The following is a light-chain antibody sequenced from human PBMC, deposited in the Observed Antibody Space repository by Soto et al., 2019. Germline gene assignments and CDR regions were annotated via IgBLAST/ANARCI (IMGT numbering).Light chain of an antibody. J-gene: IGKJ4*01. CDR1: QNISSY. CDR3: QQCYNTPFT. CDR2: AAS. V-gene: IGKV1-39*01. Sequence: DIQVTQSPSSLSASVGDRVTITSRASQNISSYLNWYQKKPGKAPNFLIYAASTLQSGVPPRFTGGGSRTDFTLTISGLRPEDFATYYCQQCYNTPFTFGGGTKMDIK.